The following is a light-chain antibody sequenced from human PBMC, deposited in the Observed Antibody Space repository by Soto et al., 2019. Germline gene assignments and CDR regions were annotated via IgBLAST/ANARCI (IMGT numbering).Light chain of an antibody. CDR1: ISGIGSHNY. CDR3: ASYLTTSPLEV. Sequence: QSALTQPASVSGSPGESITVTCSGSISGIGSHNYVSWYRQYPGEAPKLLSYEVHYRPSGVSSRFSGSKSGNTASLTISGMQAADDADYYCASYLTTSPLEVFGSGTKVTVL. J-gene: IGLJ1*01. CDR2: EVH. V-gene: IGLV2-14*01.